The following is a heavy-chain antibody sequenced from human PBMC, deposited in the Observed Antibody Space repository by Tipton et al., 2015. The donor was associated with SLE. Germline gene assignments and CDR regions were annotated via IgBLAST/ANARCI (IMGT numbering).Heavy chain of an antibody. CDR1: GGSVSSSSYY. D-gene: IGHD7-27*01. V-gene: IGHV4-39*07. CDR3: ARSQLGIGFDY. J-gene: IGHJ4*02. CDR2: VYYTGYT. Sequence: LRLSCTVSGGSVSSSSYYWGWIRLPPGKGLEWIGSVYYTGYTDYNPSLKSRVTISVDTSKNQFSLKLSSVTAADTAVYYCARSQLGIGFDYWGQGTLVTVSS.